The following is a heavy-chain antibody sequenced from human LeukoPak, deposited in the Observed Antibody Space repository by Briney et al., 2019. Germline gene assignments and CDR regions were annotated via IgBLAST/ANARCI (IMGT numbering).Heavy chain of an antibody. CDR1: DGSISSYY. D-gene: IGHD1-26*01. J-gene: IGHJ4*02. Sequence: SETLSLTCTVSDGSISSYYWSWIRQPPGKGLEWIGYIYYSGSTNYNPSLKNRVTISVDTSKNQFSLKLRSVTAADTTVYYCASGTYYYFDFWGQGTLVTVSS. CDR3: ASGTYYYFDF. V-gene: IGHV4-59*08. CDR2: IYYSGST.